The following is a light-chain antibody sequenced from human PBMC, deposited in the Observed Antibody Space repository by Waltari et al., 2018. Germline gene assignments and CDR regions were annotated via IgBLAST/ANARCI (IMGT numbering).Light chain of an antibody. Sequence: EIVMTQSPATLSVSPGERATLSCRASQSFSSNLAWYQQKPGQAPRLLIYGASTRATGIPARFSGSGSGTEFTLTISSLQPEDFATYYCQQANSFPLTFGGGTKVEI. V-gene: IGKV3-15*01. CDR3: QQANSFPLT. CDR1: QSFSSN. J-gene: IGKJ4*01. CDR2: GAS.